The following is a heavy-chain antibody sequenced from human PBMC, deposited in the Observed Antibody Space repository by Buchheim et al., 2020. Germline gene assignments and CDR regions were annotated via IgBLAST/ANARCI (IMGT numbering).Heavy chain of an antibody. CDR3: AKDLANIPIIDF. Sequence: QVQLVESGGGVVQPGGSLRLSCAASGFTFSTFGIHWVRQAPGKGLEWVAVISYDGSDKYYADSVKGRFTISRDNSKNTLYLQKNSLRVEDTAMYYCAKDLANIPIIDFWGQGTL. D-gene: IGHD4/OR15-4a*01. V-gene: IGHV3-30*18. CDR2: ISYDGSDK. CDR1: GFTFSTFG. J-gene: IGHJ4*02.